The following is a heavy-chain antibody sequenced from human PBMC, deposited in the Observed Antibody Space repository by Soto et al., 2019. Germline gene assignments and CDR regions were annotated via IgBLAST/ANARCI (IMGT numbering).Heavy chain of an antibody. V-gene: IGHV4-39*01. CDR3: ARHEAGWYFDS. CDR1: RGSISSGTNC. J-gene: IGHJ4*02. D-gene: IGHD6-25*01. CDR2: IYYSGST. Sequence: ETLSLTCTVSRGSISSGTNCWAWFRQPPGKGLEWIANIYYSGSTFYNPSLKSRVTISLDTSKNQFSLKLRSVTAADTAVYYCARHEAGWYFDSWGQGTLVTVSS.